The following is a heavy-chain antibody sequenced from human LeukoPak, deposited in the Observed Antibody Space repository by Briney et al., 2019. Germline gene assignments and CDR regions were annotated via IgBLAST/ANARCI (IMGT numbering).Heavy chain of an antibody. CDR1: GGSFSGYY. D-gene: IGHD3-16*01. V-gene: IGHV4-34*01. J-gene: IGHJ5*02. CDR2: INHSGST. Sequence: SETLSLTCAVYGGSFSGYYWSWIRQPPGKGLEWIGEINHSGSTNYNPSLKSRVTISVDTSKNQFSLKLSPVTAADTAVYYCARGGGTYVNWFDPWGQGTLVTVSS. CDR3: ARGGGTYVNWFDP.